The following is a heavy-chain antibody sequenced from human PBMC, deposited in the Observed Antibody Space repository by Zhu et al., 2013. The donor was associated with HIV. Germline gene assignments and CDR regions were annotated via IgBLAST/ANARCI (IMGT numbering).Heavy chain of an antibody. CDR3: ARGLSYSSSQGYFYYFDY. CDR1: GGTFSSYT. D-gene: IGHD6-6*01. V-gene: IGHV1-69*02. J-gene: IGHJ4*02. Sequence: QVQLVQSGAEVKKPGSSVKVSCKASGGTFSSYTISWVRQAPGQGLEWMGRIIPILGIANYAQKFQGRVTITADKSTSTAYMELSSLRSEDTAVYYCARGLSYSSSQGYFYYFDYWGQGTLVTVSS. CDR2: IIPILGIA.